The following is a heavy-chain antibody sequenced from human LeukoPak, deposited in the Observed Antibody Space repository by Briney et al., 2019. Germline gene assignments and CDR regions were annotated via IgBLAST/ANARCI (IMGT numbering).Heavy chain of an antibody. CDR3: ARDKGQDGVWGTFVY. Sequence: ASVKVSCKASGYTFTGYYMHWVRQAPGQGLEWMGWINPNSGGTNYAQKFQGRVTMTRDTSISTAYTELSRLRSDDTAVYYCARDKGQDGVWGTFVYWGQGTLVTVSS. CDR2: INPNSGGT. V-gene: IGHV1-2*02. D-gene: IGHD3-16*01. J-gene: IGHJ4*02. CDR1: GYTFTGYY.